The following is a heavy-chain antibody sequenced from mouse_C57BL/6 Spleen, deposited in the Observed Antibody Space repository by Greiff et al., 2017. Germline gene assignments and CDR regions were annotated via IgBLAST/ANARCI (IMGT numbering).Heavy chain of an antibody. CDR2: INPSTGGT. J-gene: IGHJ2*01. CDR1: GYSFTGYY. Sequence: VQLQQSGPELVKPGASVKISCKASGYSFTGYYMNWVKQSPEKSLEWIGEINPSTGGTTYNQKFKAKATLTVDKSSSTAYMQLKSLTSEDSAVYYCARSLLQGNYWGQGTTLTVSS. D-gene: IGHD1-2*01. V-gene: IGHV1-42*01. CDR3: ARSLLQGNY.